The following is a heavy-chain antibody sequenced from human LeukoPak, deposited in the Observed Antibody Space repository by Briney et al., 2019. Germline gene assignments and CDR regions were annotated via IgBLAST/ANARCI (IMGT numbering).Heavy chain of an antibody. V-gene: IGHV4-59*01. CDR2: IYYSGSS. CDR3: ARGGAAAGTLNWFDP. CDR1: GXSISSYY. D-gene: IGHD6-13*01. J-gene: IGHJ5*02. Sequence: PSETLSLTCTVSGXSISSYYWSWIRQPPGKGLEWIGYIYYSGSSNYNPSLKSRVTISVDTSKNQFSLKLSSVTAADTAVYYCARGGAAAGTLNWFDPWGQGTLVTVSS.